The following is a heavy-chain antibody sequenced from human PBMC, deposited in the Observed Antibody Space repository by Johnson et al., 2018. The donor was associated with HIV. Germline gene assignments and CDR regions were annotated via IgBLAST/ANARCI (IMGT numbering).Heavy chain of an antibody. V-gene: IGHV3-11*04. CDR1: GFTLSDFY. CDR3: ARSKDCSGGSCPDAFDI. J-gene: IGHJ3*02. D-gene: IGHD2-15*01. Sequence: QVQLVEPGGGLVKPGGSLRLSCAASGFTLSDFYMSWIRQAPGKGPEWLSYISASGSNIYYVDSVKGRFNISRDDAKNLLFLQMNSLRVEDTAVYYCARSKDCSGGSCPDAFDIWGQGTMVIVSS. CDR2: ISASGSNI.